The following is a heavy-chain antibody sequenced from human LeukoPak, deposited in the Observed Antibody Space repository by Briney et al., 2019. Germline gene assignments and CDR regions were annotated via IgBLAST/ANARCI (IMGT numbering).Heavy chain of an antibody. V-gene: IGHV3-7*01. J-gene: IGHJ4*02. Sequence: GRSLSLSCAASGFTFSSYGMHWVRQAPGKGLEWVANIKQDGSEKYYVDSVKGRFTISRDNAKNSLYLQMNSLRAEDTAVYYCARLGYDFWSGLHFDYWGQGTLVTVSS. CDR1: GFTFSSYG. CDR2: IKQDGSEK. CDR3: ARLGYDFWSGLHFDY. D-gene: IGHD3-3*01.